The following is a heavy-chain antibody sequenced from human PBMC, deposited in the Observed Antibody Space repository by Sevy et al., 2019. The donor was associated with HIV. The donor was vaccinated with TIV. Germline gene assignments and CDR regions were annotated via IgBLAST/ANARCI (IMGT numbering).Heavy chain of an antibody. J-gene: IGHJ6*02. CDR3: VKGQGAVLVVYATYYYYYGMDV. D-gene: IGHD2-8*02. CDR1: GFTFSSYA. CDR2: ISSNGGST. V-gene: IGHV3-64D*06. Sequence: GGSLRLSCSASGFTFSSYAMHWVRQAPGKGLEYVSAISSNGGSTYYADSVKGRFTISRDNSKNTLYLQMSSLRAEDTAVYYGVKGQGAVLVVYATYYYYYGMDVWGQGTTVTVSS.